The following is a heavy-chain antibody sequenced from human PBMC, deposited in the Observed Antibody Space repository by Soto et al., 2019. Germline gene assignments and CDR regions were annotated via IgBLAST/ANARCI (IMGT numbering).Heavy chain of an antibody. CDR2: TYYRSQWLN. D-gene: IGHD3-22*01. CDR1: GDXVSSNSAA. J-gene: IGHJ4*01. V-gene: IGHV6-1*01. Sequence: PXQXLSLTCAISGDXVSSNSAAWNWIRQSPSRGLEWLGSTYYRSQWLNDYAESVERRINIKTDTSKNQFSLALDSVTAEETAVYSRGREKGYYHDSRGPFDYWGLGTLGTVSS. CDR3: GREKGYYHDSRGPFDY.